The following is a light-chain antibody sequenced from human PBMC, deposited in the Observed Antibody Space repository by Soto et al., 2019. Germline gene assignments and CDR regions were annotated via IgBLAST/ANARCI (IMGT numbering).Light chain of an antibody. V-gene: IGLV1-40*01. CDR3: QSYDNILSGPL. CDR1: GSNVGASYD. J-gene: IGLJ3*02. CDR2: KNN. Sequence: QSVLTHPPSVSGARGQTMTMSCTGSGSNVGASYDVHWYQVLPGAGPRLLIYKNNNRPSGVPDRFSGSKSGTSASLAITGLRAEDEADYYCQSYDNILSGPLFGGGTKVTVL.